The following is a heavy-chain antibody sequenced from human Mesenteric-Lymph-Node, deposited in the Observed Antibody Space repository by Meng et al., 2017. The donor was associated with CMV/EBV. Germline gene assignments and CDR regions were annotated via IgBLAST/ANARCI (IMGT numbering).Heavy chain of an antibody. CDR1: GYIFTDYY. Sequence: CQASGYIFTDYYIHWVRQAPGQGLEWMGWINPYNGDTNYALKLQGWVTMTRDTSVSTAYMELNRLRSDDTAVYYCAKDCGSSSCLDSWGQGTLVTVSS. V-gene: IGHV1-2*04. CDR2: INPYNGDT. CDR3: AKDCGSSSCLDS. D-gene: IGHD2-21*01. J-gene: IGHJ4*02.